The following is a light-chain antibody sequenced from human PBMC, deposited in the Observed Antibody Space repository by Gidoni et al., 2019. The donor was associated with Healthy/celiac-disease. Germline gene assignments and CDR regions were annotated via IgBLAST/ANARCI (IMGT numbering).Light chain of an antibody. CDR2: AAS. J-gene: IGKJ3*01. CDR3: QQSYSTLFT. V-gene: IGKV1-39*01. CDR1: QSISSY. Sequence: DIQMTQSPSSLSASVGDRVTITCRASQSISSYLNWYQQKPGIAPKLLIYAASSLQSGVPSRFSGSGSGTDFTLTISSLQPEDFATYYCQQSYSTLFTFGPXTKVDIK.